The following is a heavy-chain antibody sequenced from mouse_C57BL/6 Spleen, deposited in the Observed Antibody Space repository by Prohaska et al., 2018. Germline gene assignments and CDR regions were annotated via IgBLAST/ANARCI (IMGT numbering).Heavy chain of an antibody. CDR3: ASPSWDWYFDV. D-gene: IGHD1-1*01. CDR2: INPDSSTI. Sequence: EVKLLQSGGGLGQPGGSLNLSCAASGIDFSRYWMSWVRRAPGKGLEWIGEINPDSSTINYAPSLKDKFIISRDNAKNTLYLQMSKVRSEDTALYYCASPSWDWYFDVWGTGTTVTVSS. CDR1: GIDFSRYW. J-gene: IGHJ1*03. V-gene: IGHV4-1*01.